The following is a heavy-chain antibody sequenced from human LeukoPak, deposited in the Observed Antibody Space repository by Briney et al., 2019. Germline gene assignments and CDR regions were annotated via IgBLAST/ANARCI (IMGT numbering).Heavy chain of an antibody. Sequence: GGSLRLSCAASGFTFSDYYMSWIRQAPGKGLEWVSYISSSGSTIYYADSVKGRLTISRDNAKNSLYLQMNSLRAEDTAVYYCARDPGGSSTSCYADYWGQGTLVTVSS. J-gene: IGHJ4*02. D-gene: IGHD2-2*01. V-gene: IGHV3-11*01. CDR2: ISSSGSTI. CDR3: ARDPGGSSTSCYADY. CDR1: GFTFSDYY.